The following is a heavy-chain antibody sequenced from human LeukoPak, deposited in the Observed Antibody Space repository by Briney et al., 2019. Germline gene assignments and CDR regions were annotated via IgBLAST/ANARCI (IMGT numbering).Heavy chain of an antibody. V-gene: IGHV4-59*08. J-gene: IGHJ4*02. CDR2: IYHTGDS. Sequence: SETLSLTCAVSDVSISDYYWGWIRQPPGKGLEWICYIYHTGDSNQNPSLKGRVTVTLDTPKNQVSLKVTAVTAAATAVYSCAGHAFASPLDIWGQGTVVTVSS. CDR3: AGHAFASPLDI. CDR1: DVSISDYY. D-gene: IGHD2-21*01.